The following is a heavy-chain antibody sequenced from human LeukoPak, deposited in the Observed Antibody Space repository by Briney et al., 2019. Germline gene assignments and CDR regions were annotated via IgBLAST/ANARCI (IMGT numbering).Heavy chain of an antibody. V-gene: IGHV1-18*01. Sequence: ASVKVSCKASGYTFTSYGISWVRQAPGQGLEWMGWISAYNGNTNYAQKLQGRVTMTTDTSTSTAYMELRSLRSDDTAVYYCAGRLWFGDYYGMDVWGQGTTVTVSS. CDR1: GYTFTSYG. D-gene: IGHD3-10*01. CDR3: AGRLWFGDYYGMDV. J-gene: IGHJ6*02. CDR2: ISAYNGNT.